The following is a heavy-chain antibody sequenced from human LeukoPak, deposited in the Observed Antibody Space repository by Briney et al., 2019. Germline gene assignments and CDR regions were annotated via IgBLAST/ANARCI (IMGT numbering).Heavy chain of an antibody. D-gene: IGHD6-19*01. CDR3: ERAIEVAGQYYFDY. CDR2: IYSGGST. CDR1: GFTVSSNY. J-gene: IGHJ4*02. Sequence: GGSLRLSCAASGFTVSSNYMSWVRQAPGKGLEWVSVIYSGGSTYYADSVKGRFTISRHNSKNTLYLQMNSLRAEDTAVYYCERAIEVAGQYYFDYWGQGTLVTVSS. V-gene: IGHV3-53*04.